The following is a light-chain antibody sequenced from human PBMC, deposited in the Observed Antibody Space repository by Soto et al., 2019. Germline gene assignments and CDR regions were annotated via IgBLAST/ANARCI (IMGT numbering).Light chain of an antibody. CDR2: DVS. CDR1: SSDVGGYNY. CDR3: SSFTSSTTLDV. V-gene: IGLV2-14*01. Sequence: QSVLTQPASVSGSPGQSITISCSGTSSDVGGYNYVSWYQQHPGKAPKLMIYDVSHRPSGVSNRFSGSKSGNTASLTISGLQADDEADYYCSSFTSSTTLDVFGTGTKLTVL. J-gene: IGLJ1*01.